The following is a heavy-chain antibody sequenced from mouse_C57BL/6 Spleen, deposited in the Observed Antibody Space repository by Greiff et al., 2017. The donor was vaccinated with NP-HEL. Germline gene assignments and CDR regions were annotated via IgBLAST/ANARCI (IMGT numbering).Heavy chain of an antibody. CDR2: IYPGDGDT. Sequence: VHLVESGPELVKPGASVKISCKASGYAFSSSWMNWVKQRPGKGLEWIGRIYPGDGDTNYNGKFKGKATLTADKSSSTAYMQLSSLTSEDSAVYFCARDVVTTDYAMDYWGQGTSVTVSS. J-gene: IGHJ4*01. V-gene: IGHV1-82*01. D-gene: IGHD2-2*01. CDR1: GYAFSSSW. CDR3: ARDVVTTDYAMDY.